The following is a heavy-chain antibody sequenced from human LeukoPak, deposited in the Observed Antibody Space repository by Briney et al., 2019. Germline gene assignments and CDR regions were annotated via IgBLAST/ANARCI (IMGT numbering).Heavy chain of an antibody. D-gene: IGHD5-24*01. Sequence: ASVKVSCEASGGTFSSYTISWVRQAPGQGLEWMGRIIPILGIANYAQKFQGRVTITADKSTSTAYMELSSLRSEDTAVYYCASSGFGDGYNFDYWGQGTLVTVSS. V-gene: IGHV1-69*02. CDR3: ASSGFGDGYNFDY. CDR1: GGTFSSYT. J-gene: IGHJ4*02. CDR2: IIPILGIA.